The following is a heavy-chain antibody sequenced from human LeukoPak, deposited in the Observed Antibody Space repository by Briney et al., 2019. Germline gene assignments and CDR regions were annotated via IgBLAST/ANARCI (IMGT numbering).Heavy chain of an antibody. Sequence: HAGGSLRLSCAASGFTFSSYWMHWVRQVPGKGLVWVSRINTDGNSIRYADSVKGRFTISRDNAKNTLYLQMNSLRAEDTAVYYCARVPLGEFKGFDPWGQGTLVTVSS. V-gene: IGHV3-74*01. CDR2: INTDGNSI. CDR3: ARVPLGEFKGFDP. D-gene: IGHD3-10*01. J-gene: IGHJ5*02. CDR1: GFTFSSYW.